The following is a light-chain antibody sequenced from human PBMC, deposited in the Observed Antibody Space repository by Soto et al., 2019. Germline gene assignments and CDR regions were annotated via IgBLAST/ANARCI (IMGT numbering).Light chain of an antibody. CDR2: GAS. J-gene: IGKJ4*01. CDR3: KQYNNWPPLT. CDR1: QSVSSN. V-gene: IGKV3-15*01. Sequence: EIVMTQSPATLSVSPGERVTLSCRASQSVSSNLAWYQQKPGQAPRLLIYGASTRATGLPDRFSGRESGTEFTLTISSLQSEDFAVYFCKQYNNWPPLTFGGGTKVEIK.